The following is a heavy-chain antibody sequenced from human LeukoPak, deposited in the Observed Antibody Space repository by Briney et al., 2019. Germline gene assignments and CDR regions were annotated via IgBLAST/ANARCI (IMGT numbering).Heavy chain of an antibody. CDR1: GYTFTSYY. J-gene: IGHJ4*02. CDR3: ARATRPYSYGYDFDY. CDR2: INPSGGST. Sequence: ASVKVSCKASGYTFTSYYMHWVRQAPGQGLEWMGMINPSGGSTSYAQKFQGRVTMTRDMSTSTVYMELSSLRSEDTAVYYCARATRPYSYGYDFDYWGQGTLVTVSS. D-gene: IGHD5-18*01. V-gene: IGHV1-46*01.